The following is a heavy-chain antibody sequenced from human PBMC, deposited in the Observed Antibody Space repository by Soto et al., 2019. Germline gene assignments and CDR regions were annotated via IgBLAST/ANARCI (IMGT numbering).Heavy chain of an antibody. CDR2: ISIGGTPI. D-gene: IGHD3-10*01. J-gene: IGHJ6*02. V-gene: IGHV3-11*01. Sequence: QVQLVESGGGLDKPGGSLRLSCEASGFTFSDYYMSWIRQVPGKGLEWVSYISIGGTPIYYADSVKGRFTISRDNAQNSLYLHMTSLTAEDTALYSCVRGPEELVYYNSIYVLGQGTTVTVS. CDR1: GFTFSDYY. CDR3: VRGPEELVYYNSIYV.